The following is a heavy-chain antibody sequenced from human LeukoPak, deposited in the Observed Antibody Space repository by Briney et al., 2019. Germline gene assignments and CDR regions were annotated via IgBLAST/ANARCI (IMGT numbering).Heavy chain of an antibody. CDR2: IDQSGST. CDR3: ATDYGDYVNVLGLDY. Sequence: SETLSLTCRVPGYSISSGYYWGWIRRPPGKGLEWSGIIDQSGSTYYNPSLKSRVTISVDTSKTQFSLKLSSVTAADTAVYYCATDYGDYVNVLGLDYWGQGTLVTVSS. CDR1: GYSISSGYY. D-gene: IGHD4-17*01. J-gene: IGHJ4*02. V-gene: IGHV4-38-2*02.